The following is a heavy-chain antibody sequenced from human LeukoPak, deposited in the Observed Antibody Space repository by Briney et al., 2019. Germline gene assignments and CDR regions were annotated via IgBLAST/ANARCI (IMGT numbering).Heavy chain of an antibody. V-gene: IGHV4-39*06. Sequence: PSETLSLTCTVSGGSINNYYWSWIRQPPGKGLEWIGSIYYGGSTYYNPSLKSRVTISVDTSKNQFPLKLSSVTAAATAVYYCAREGRGVIIGNWFDPWGQGTLVTVSS. D-gene: IGHD3-10*01. J-gene: IGHJ5*02. CDR2: IYYGGST. CDR3: AREGRGVIIGNWFDP. CDR1: GGSINNYY.